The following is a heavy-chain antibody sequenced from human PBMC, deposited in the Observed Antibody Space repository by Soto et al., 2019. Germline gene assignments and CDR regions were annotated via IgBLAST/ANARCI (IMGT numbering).Heavy chain of an antibody. CDR3: ARSMVEYQHSTLFDY. J-gene: IGHJ4*02. V-gene: IGHV3-7*01. CDR2: IKQDGYEK. CDR1: GFTFSRYW. Sequence: EVQLVESGGGLVQPGGSLRLSCAASGFTFSRYWMNWVRQAPGKGLEWVANIKQDGYEKYYVDAVKGRFTISRDNAENSLYLQMNSLRAEDTAVYYCARSMVEYQHSTLFDYWGQGTLVTVSS. D-gene: IGHD2-2*01.